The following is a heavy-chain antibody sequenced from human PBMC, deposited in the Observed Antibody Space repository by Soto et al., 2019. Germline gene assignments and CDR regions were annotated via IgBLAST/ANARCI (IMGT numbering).Heavy chain of an antibody. V-gene: IGHV3-48*03. D-gene: IGHD6-19*01. CDR2: ISSSGSTI. CDR1: GFTFSSYE. Sequence: AGGSLRLSCAASGFTFSSYEMNWVRQAPGKGLEWVSYISSSGSTIYYADSVKGRFTISRDNAKNSLYLQMNSLRAEDTAVYYCARVGSSGCCFDYWGQGTLVTVSS. CDR3: ARVGSSGCCFDY. J-gene: IGHJ4*02.